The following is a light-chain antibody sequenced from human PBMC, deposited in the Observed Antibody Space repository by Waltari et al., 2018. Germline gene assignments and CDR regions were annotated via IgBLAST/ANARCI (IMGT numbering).Light chain of an antibody. CDR2: DVS. CDR3: SSYTSSSTLV. CDR1: SSDVGGYNY. Sequence: QSALTQPASVSGSPGQSLTISCTGTSSDVGGYNYFSRYQQHPGKAPKLMIYDVSNRPSGVSNRFSGSKAGNTASLTISGLQAEDEADYYCSSYTSSSTLVFGGGTKLTVL. V-gene: IGLV2-14*03. J-gene: IGLJ2*01.